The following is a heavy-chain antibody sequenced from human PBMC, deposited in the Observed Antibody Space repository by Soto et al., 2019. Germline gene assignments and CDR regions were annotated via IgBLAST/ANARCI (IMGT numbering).Heavy chain of an antibody. CDR2: ISKSGDQT. J-gene: IGHJ2*01. CDR1: GFSFSSHG. V-gene: IGHV3-23*01. CDR3: EKIGLIVRWDFDF. D-gene: IGHD2-15*01. Sequence: EVQLLDSGGDLVQPGGSLRLSCAASGFSFSSHGMSWVRQTPGKGLEWVSSISKSGDQTFYADSVKGRFTIFRDNSKNTLDPQLNPLKAEGTAVAYCEKIGLIVRWDFDFWGRGTLVTVSS.